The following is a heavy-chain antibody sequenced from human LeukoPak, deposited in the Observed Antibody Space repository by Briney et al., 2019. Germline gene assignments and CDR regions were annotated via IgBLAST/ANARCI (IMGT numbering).Heavy chain of an antibody. D-gene: IGHD2-2*01. Sequence: SETLSLTCAVYGGSFSSYYWGWIRQPPGKGLEWIGSIYYSGSTYYNPSLKSRVTISVDTSKNQFSLKLSSVTAADTAVYYCARSRYQLPFDYWGQGTLVTVSS. CDR2: IYYSGST. CDR3: ARSRYQLPFDY. CDR1: GGSFSSYY. V-gene: IGHV4-39*07. J-gene: IGHJ4*02.